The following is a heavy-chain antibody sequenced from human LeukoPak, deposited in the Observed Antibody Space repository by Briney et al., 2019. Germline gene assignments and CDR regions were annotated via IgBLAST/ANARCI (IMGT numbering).Heavy chain of an antibody. Sequence: GGSLRLSCAASGLNFSRNWMTWVRQAPGKGLEWVANIKEDGSAKSYVDSVKGRFTISRDNAKNSLYLQMSSLRVEDTAVYYCARDYDNFSGHNLDAYDIWGQGTTVTVSS. J-gene: IGHJ3*02. CDR2: IKEDGSAK. V-gene: IGHV3-7*01. CDR3: ARDYDNFSGHNLDAYDI. D-gene: IGHD2-15*01. CDR1: GLNFSRNW.